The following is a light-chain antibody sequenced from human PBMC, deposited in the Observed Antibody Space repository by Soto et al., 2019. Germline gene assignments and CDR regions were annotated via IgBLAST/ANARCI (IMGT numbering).Light chain of an antibody. J-gene: IGLJ2*01. Sequence: SALTQPASVSGSPGQSITISCTGTSSDIGVYNYVSWYQQHPGKAPKLMIYDVTKRPSGVSNRFSGSKSGNTASLTISGLKAEDEADYYCTSYRGSGIFEVFGGGTKLTVL. V-gene: IGLV2-14*01. CDR1: SSDIGVYNY. CDR2: DVT. CDR3: TSYRGSGIFEV.